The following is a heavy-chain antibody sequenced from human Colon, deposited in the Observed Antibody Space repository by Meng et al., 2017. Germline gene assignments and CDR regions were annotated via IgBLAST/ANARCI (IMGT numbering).Heavy chain of an antibody. V-gene: IGHV3-33*01. Sequence: GESLKISCAASGFTFSSYGMHWVRQAPGKGLEWVAVIWYDGSNKCYADSVKGRFTISRDNSKNTLYLQMNSLRAEDTAVYYCARELLWFGEQNDAFDIWGQETMVTVSS. J-gene: IGHJ3*02. D-gene: IGHD3-10*01. CDR2: IWYDGSNK. CDR1: GFTFSSYG. CDR3: ARELLWFGEQNDAFDI.